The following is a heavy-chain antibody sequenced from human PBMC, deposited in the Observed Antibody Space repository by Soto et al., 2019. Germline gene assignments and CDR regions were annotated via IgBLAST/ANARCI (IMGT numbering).Heavy chain of an antibody. J-gene: IGHJ5*02. CDR3: ARQSRGLTPNWFDP. Sequence: EMQLVESGGGLVQPGGSLSLSCGVSGFTFGSFWMGWVRQAPGKGLEWVANINQDGSEKYYVDSVKGRFTISRDNPRNALYLQMHTLRVEDTAVYFCARQSRGLTPNWFDPLCQGTLVSVSS. V-gene: IGHV3-7*01. CDR1: GFTFGSFW. CDR2: INQDGSEK.